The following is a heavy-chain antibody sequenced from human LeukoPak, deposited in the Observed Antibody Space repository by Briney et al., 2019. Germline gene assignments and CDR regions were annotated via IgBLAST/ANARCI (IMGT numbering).Heavy chain of an antibody. V-gene: IGHV1-2*02. J-gene: IGHJ6*02. CDR1: GYTFIGYY. D-gene: IGHD6-6*01. Sequence: KVSCKASGYTFIGYYMHWVRQAPGQGLEWMGWINPNSGGTNYAQKFQGRVTMTRDTSISTAYMELSRLRSDDTAVYYCARDSSSGYYYGMDVWGQGTTVTVSS. CDR3: ARDSSSGYYYGMDV. CDR2: INPNSGGT.